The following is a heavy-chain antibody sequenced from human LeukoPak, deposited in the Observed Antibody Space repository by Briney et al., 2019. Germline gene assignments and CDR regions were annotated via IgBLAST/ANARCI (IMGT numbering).Heavy chain of an antibody. J-gene: IGHJ4*02. CDR1: GFTFSSYA. V-gene: IGHV3-21*01. Sequence: GRSLRLSCAASGFTFSSYAMHWVRQAPGKGLEWLSSISGSGSYIYYIDSVKGRFTISRDNAKNSLYLQMNSLRAEDTAVYYCATTRYGDYRRFDYWGQGTLVTVSS. CDR3: ATTRYGDYRRFDY. D-gene: IGHD4-17*01. CDR2: ISGSGSYI.